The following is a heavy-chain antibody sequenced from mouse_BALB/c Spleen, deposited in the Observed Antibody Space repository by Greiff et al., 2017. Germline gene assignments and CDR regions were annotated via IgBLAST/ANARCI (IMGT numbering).Heavy chain of an antibody. D-gene: IGHD2-2*01. CDR3: ARGYDDGYYYAMDD. CDR2: IDPANGNT. J-gene: IGHJ4*01. CDR1: GFNIKDTY. V-gene: IGHV14-3*02. Sequence: VQLQQSGAELVKPGASVKLSCTASGFNIKDTYMHWVKQRPEQGLEWIGRIDPANGNTKYDPKFQGKATITADTSSNTAYLQLSSLTSEDTAVYYCARGYDDGYYYAMDDWGQGTSVTVSS.